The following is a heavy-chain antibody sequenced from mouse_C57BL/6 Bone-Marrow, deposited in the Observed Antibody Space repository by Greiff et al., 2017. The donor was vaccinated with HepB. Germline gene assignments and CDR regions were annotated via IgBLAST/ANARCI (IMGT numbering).Heavy chain of an antibody. Sequence: EVQLQQSGPELVKPGASVKIPCKASGYTFTDYNMDWVKQSHGKSLEWIGDINPNNGGTIYNQKFKGKATLTVDKSSSTAYMEIRSLTSDDTAVYYCARSYSNYLAWFAYWGQGTLVTVSA. V-gene: IGHV1-18*01. CDR2: INPNNGGT. CDR1: GYTFTDYN. D-gene: IGHD2-5*01. CDR3: ARSYSNYLAWFAY. J-gene: IGHJ3*01.